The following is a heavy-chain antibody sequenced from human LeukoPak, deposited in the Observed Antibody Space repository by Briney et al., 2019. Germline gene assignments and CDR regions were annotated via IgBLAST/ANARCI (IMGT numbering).Heavy chain of an antibody. V-gene: IGHV3-74*01. J-gene: IGHJ4*02. D-gene: IGHD3-10*01. CDR3: ARVGGSSDFDY. Sequence: GGSLRLSCAAPGFTFSTYWMHWVRQAPGKGLVWVSRIDTDGSSTTYADSVKGRFTISRDNAKNTLYLQMNSLRAEDTAVYYCARVGGSSDFDYWGQGTLVTVSS. CDR1: GFTFSTYW. CDR2: IDTDGSST.